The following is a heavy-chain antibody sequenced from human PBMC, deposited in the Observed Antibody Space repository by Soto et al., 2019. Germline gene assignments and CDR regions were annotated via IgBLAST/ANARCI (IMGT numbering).Heavy chain of an antibody. Sequence: EVQLLESGGGLVQPGGSLRLSCAASGITFTAYAMSWVRQAPGKGLELVSSISGSGGSTYYADSVKGRLTISRDNSKNTLYLQMNSLRAEDTAVYYCATIIIPAATNFYWGQGTLVTVSS. J-gene: IGHJ4*02. CDR1: GITFTAYA. CDR3: ATIIIPAATNFY. D-gene: IGHD2-2*01. V-gene: IGHV3-23*01. CDR2: ISGSGGST.